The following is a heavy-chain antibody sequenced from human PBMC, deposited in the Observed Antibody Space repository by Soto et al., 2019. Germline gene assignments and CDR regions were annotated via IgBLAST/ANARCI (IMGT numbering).Heavy chain of an antibody. V-gene: IGHV4-39*07. CDR3: ARLAYTSGFTFDY. CDR1: GGSISSSSYY. CDR2: IYYSGST. J-gene: IGHJ4*02. Sequence: PSETLSLTCTVSGGSISSSSYYWGWIRQPPGKGLEWIGSIYYSGSTYYNPSLKSRVTISIDTSKNQFSLKLNSVTAADTAVYFCARLAYTSGFTFDYWGRGTLVTVSS. D-gene: IGHD5-18*01.